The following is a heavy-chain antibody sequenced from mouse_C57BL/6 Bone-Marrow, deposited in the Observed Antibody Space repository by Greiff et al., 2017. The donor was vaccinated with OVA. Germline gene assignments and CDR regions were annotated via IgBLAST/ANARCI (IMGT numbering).Heavy chain of an antibody. V-gene: IGHV7-3*01. CDR3: ASFYYYGSSYGFAY. CDR2: IRNKANGYTT. CDR1: GFTFTDYY. J-gene: IGHJ3*01. D-gene: IGHD1-1*01. Sequence: DVQLVESGGGLVQPGGSLSLSCAASGFTFTDYYMSWVRQPPGKALEWLGFIRNKANGYTTEYSASVKGRFTISRDNSQSILYLQMNALRAEDSATYYCASFYYYGSSYGFAYWGQGTLVTVSA.